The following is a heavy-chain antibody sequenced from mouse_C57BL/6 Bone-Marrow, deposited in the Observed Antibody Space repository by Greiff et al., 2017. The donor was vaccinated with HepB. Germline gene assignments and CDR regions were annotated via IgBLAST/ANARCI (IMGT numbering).Heavy chain of an antibody. CDR3: AGDYYPAWFAY. D-gene: IGHD1-1*01. CDR1: GYTFTSYW. CDR2: IHPNSGST. V-gene: IGHV1-64*01. Sequence: QVQLQQPGAEPVKPGASVKLSCKASGYTFTSYWMHWVKQRPGQGLEWIGMIHPNSGSTNYNEKFKSKATLTVDKSSSTAYMQLSSLTSEDSAVYYCAGDYYPAWFAYWCRGTLVTVSA. J-gene: IGHJ3*01.